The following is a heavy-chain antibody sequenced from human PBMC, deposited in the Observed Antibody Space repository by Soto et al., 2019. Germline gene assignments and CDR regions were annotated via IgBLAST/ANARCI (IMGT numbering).Heavy chain of an antibody. CDR3: VKRVIGYVPYFDY. D-gene: IGHD3-22*01. V-gene: IGHV3-23*01. Sequence: EVQLLESGGDLVQPGGSLRLSCAASGFTFSSYAISWVRQAPGKGQEWVAAISGSGSNTFYADSVKGRFTISRDNSKNTLSLQMNSLGAEDTAIYYCVKRVIGYVPYFDYWGQGTLVTVSS. J-gene: IGHJ4*02. CDR2: ISGSGSNT. CDR1: GFTFSSYA.